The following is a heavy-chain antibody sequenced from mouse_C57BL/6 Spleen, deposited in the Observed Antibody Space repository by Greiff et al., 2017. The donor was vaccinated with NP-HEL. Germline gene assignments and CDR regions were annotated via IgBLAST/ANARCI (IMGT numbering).Heavy chain of an antibody. Sequence: QVHVKQSGAELVKPGASVKLSCKASGYTFTEYTIHWVKQRSGQGLEWIGWFYPGSGSTKYKEKFKDKVTLTADKSSSTVYMEHSRLTSEDSAVYLCARHEEKDYSNYDYWGQGTTLTVSS. D-gene: IGHD2-5*01. CDR2: FYPGSGST. V-gene: IGHV1-62-2*01. CDR3: ARHEEKDYSNYDY. CDR1: GYTFTEYT. J-gene: IGHJ2*01.